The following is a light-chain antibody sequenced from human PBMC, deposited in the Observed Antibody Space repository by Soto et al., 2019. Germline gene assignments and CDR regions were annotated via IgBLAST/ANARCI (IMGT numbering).Light chain of an antibody. CDR2: YTS. CDR3: HQRQSGPRT. J-gene: IGKJ1*01. V-gene: IGKV3-11*01. CDR1: QYVGTR. Sequence: EIVLTQSPATLSSSPGETATLSCRASQYVGTRLAWYQHKPGQAPRLLIYYTSNRATGIPARFSGSGSGTYFSLTISSLAPEDFAIYDCHQRQSGPRTVGQGTNVEIK.